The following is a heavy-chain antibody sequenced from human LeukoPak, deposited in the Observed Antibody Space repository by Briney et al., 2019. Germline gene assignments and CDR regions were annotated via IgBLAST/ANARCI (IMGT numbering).Heavy chain of an antibody. D-gene: IGHD1-26*01. CDR1: GFTFKDAR. Sequence: GGSLRLSCAASGFTFKDARMSWVRQARGKGLEWVSRIKSETDGGTTDYAAPVKGRFSISRDDSKNTLYLQMNSLKTEDTAVYYCKSRGLSAATTSSWFNPWGQGTLVTVSS. J-gene: IGHJ5*02. V-gene: IGHV3-15*01. CDR2: IKSETDGGTT. CDR3: KSRGLSAATTSSWFNP.